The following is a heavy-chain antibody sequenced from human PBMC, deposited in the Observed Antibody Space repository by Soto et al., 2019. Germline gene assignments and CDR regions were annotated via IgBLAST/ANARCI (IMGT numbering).Heavy chain of an antibody. CDR1: GGSFSGYY. J-gene: IGHJ5*02. Sequence: PSETLSLTCAVYGGSFSGYYWSWIRQPPGKGLEWIGEINHSGSTNYNPSLKSRVTISVDTSKNQFSLKLSSVTAADTAVYYCAGRIAAAVWYNWFDPWGQGTLVTVSS. D-gene: IGHD6-13*01. CDR2: INHSGST. CDR3: AGRIAAAVWYNWFDP. V-gene: IGHV4-34*01.